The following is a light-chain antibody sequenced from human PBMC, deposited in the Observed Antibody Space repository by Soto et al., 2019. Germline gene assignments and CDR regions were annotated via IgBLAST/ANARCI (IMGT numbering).Light chain of an antibody. Sequence: EIVLTQSPATLSLSPGERATLSCRASQSVSSYLAWYQQKPGQAPRLLIYDASNRATGIPARFSGSGSGTDFTLTISSLEPEDVAFYYCQQRSNWPPVYTFGQGTKLEIK. CDR1: QSVSSY. J-gene: IGKJ2*01. CDR3: QQRSNWPPVYT. CDR2: DAS. V-gene: IGKV3-11*01.